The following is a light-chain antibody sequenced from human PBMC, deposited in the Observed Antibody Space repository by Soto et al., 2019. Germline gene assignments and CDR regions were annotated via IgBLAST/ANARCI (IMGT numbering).Light chain of an antibody. Sequence: DIHMTQSPSSVSASVGDRVTITCRASQGISGRLAWYQQKPGKAPNLLMYDTSNLESGVPSRFSGSGSGTDITLTISSLQPEDFATYYCQQANSFPWTFGQGTKVETK. J-gene: IGKJ1*01. CDR2: DTS. CDR1: QGISGR. V-gene: IGKV1-12*01. CDR3: QQANSFPWT.